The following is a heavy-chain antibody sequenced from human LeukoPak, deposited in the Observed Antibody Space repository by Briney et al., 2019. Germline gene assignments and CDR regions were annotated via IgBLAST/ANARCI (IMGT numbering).Heavy chain of an antibody. D-gene: IGHD3-10*01. Sequence: ASVKVSCKASGYTFISYGISWVRQAPGQGPEWMGWVSAYNGNTSNVQKFQGRVTMTTDTSTRTVYMELRSLRSDDTAVYYCARDLSYGSGIRNFDYWGQGTLVIVSS. CDR1: GYTFISYG. J-gene: IGHJ4*02. CDR3: ARDLSYGSGIRNFDY. V-gene: IGHV1-18*01. CDR2: VSAYNGNT.